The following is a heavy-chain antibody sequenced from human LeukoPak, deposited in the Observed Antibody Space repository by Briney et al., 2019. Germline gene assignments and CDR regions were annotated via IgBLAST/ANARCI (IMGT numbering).Heavy chain of an antibody. CDR2: IYSGGST. D-gene: IGHD4-23*01. V-gene: IGHV3-53*01. Sequence: PGGSLRLSCAASGFTVSSNYMSWVRQAPGKGLEWVSVIYSGGSTYYADSVKGRFTISRENAKNSLYLQMNSLRAGDTAVYYCARGVRRWEYAFDIWGQGTMVTVSS. CDR1: GFTVSSNY. J-gene: IGHJ3*02. CDR3: ARGVRRWEYAFDI.